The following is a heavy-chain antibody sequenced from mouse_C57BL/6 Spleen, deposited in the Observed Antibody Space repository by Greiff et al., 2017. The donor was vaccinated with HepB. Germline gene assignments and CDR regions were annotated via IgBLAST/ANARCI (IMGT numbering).Heavy chain of an antibody. D-gene: IGHD1-1*01. CDR2: INPSNGGT. CDR1: GYTFTSYW. J-gene: IGHJ3*01. CDR3: ARSHYGSSYWFAY. Sequence: QVQLQQPGTELVKPGASVKLSCKASGYTFTSYWMHWVKQRPGQGLEWIGNINPSNGGTNYNEKFKSKATLTVDESSSTAYMQLSSLTSEDSAVYYCARSHYGSSYWFAYWGQGTLVTVSA. V-gene: IGHV1-53*01.